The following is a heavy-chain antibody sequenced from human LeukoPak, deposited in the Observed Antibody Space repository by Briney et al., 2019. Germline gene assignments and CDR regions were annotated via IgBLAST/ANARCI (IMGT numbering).Heavy chain of an antibody. V-gene: IGHV4-34*01. J-gene: IGHJ5*02. D-gene: IGHD2-21*02. CDR1: GGSFSGYY. Sequence: PSETLSLTCAVYGGSFSGYYWSWIRQPPGKGLEWIGEINHSGSTNYNPSLKSRVTISVDTSKNQFSLKLSSVTAADTAVYYCARHRALPGVVTAIRRNWFDPWGQGTLVTVSS. CDR2: INHSGST. CDR3: ARHRALPGVVTAIRRNWFDP.